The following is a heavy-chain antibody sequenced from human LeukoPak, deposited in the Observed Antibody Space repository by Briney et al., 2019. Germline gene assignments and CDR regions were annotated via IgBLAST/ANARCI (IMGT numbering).Heavy chain of an antibody. V-gene: IGHV3-15*01. Sequence: GGSLILSCAASGFTFSNAWMSWVRQAPGKGLEWVGRIKSKTEGGTTDYAAPVKGRFTISRDDSKNTLYLQMNSLKTEDTAVYYCTTVVGGYSYHPGYWGPGTLVTVSS. J-gene: IGHJ4*02. CDR1: GFTFSNAW. CDR3: TTVVGGYSYHPGY. CDR2: IKSKTEGGTT. D-gene: IGHD5-18*01.